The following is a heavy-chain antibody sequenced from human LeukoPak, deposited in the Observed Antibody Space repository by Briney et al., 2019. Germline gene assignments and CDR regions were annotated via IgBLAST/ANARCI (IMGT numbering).Heavy chain of an antibody. CDR3: AKDRIWAH. D-gene: IGHD7-27*01. J-gene: IGHJ4*02. V-gene: IGHV4-59*02. CDR2: VYYSVNT. CDR1: GASVSTNY. Sequence: SETLSLTRTVSGASVSTNYWSWIRQSPGKGLEWIGYVYYSVNTNYNPSLKSRVTISADTSKNQFSLKLTSVTAADTAVYYCAKDRIWAHWGQGTLVTVSS.